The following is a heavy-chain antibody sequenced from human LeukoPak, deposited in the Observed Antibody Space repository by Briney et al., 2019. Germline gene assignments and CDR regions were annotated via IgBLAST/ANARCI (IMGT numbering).Heavy chain of an antibody. CDR3: ASSKKGYDFWSGYYVGAFDY. CDR1: GGSISSSSYY. D-gene: IGHD3-3*01. J-gene: IGHJ4*02. V-gene: IGHV4-39*07. CDR2: IYYSGST. Sequence: PSETLSLTCTVSGGSISSSSYYWGWIRQPPGKGLEWIGIIYYSGSTNYNPSLKSRVTISVDTSKNQFSLKLSSVTAADTAVYYCASSKKGYDFWSGYYVGAFDYWGQGTLVTVSS.